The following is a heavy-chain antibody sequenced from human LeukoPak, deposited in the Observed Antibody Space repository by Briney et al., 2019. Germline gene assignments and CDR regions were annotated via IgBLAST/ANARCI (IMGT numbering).Heavy chain of an antibody. V-gene: IGHV3-53*01. CDR2: IYGDGST. CDR1: GFTVRNYR. D-gene: IGHD6-19*01. J-gene: IGHJ4*02. CDR3: AKEEHSSGWGTMAHNY. Sequence: GGSLRLSCAASGFTVRNYRMSWVRQAPGKGLEWVAVIYGDGSTYYADSVKGRFTISRDDSKNTLYLQMNSLSAEDTAVYYCAKEEHSSGWGTMAHNYWGQGTLVTVSS.